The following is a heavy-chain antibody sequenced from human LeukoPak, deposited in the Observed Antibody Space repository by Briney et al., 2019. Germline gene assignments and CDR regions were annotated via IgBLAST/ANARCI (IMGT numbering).Heavy chain of an antibody. CDR3: ARGLMATCWFDP. Sequence: SETLSLTCTVSGGSISSSSYYWGWIRQPPGKGLEWIGSIYYSGSTYYNPSLKSRVTISVDTSKNQFSLKLSSVTAADTAVYYCARGLMATCWFDPWGQGTLVTVSS. CDR1: GGSISSSSYY. V-gene: IGHV4-39*07. CDR2: IYYSGST. D-gene: IGHD5-24*01. J-gene: IGHJ5*02.